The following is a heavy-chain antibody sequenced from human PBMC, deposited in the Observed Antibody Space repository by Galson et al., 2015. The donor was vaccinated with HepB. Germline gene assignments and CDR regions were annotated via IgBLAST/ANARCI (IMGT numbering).Heavy chain of an antibody. V-gene: IGHV4-39*07. CDR1: GGSISSSSYY. Sequence: TLSLTCTVSGGSISSSSYYWGWIRQPPGKGLEWIGSIYYSGSTYYNPSLKSRVTISVDTSKNQFSLKLSSVTAADTAVYYCARVDCSSTSCHFDYWGQGTLVTVSS. CDR3: ARVDCSSTSCHFDY. D-gene: IGHD2-2*01. CDR2: IYYSGST. J-gene: IGHJ4*02.